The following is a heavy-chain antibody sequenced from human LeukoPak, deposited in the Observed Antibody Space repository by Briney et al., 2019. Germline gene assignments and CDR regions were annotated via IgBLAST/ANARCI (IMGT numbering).Heavy chain of an antibody. V-gene: IGHV4-34*01. CDR1: GGSFSGYY. CDR3: ARDLTLLGYFDY. Sequence: SETLSLTCAVYGGSFSGYYWSWIRQPPGKGLEWIGEINHSGSTNYNPSLKSRVTISVDTSKNQFPLKLSSVTAADTAVYYCARDLTLLGYFDYWGQGTLVTVSS. CDR2: INHSGST. J-gene: IGHJ4*02. D-gene: IGHD7-27*01.